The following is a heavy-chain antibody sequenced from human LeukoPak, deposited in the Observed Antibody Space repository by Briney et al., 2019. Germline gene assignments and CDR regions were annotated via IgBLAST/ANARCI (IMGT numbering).Heavy chain of an antibody. CDR3: TRGTWSGSH. J-gene: IGHJ4*02. Sequence: GGSLRLSCRASGFTLGDYAMSRVRQAPGKGLEWVGFIRSKAYDGATDYAASVKGRVTISRDDSKSIAYLQMNSLKTEDTAVYYCTRGTWSGSHWGQGTLVIVSS. CDR2: IRSKAYDGAT. D-gene: IGHD3-3*01. V-gene: IGHV3-49*04. CDR1: GFTLGDYA.